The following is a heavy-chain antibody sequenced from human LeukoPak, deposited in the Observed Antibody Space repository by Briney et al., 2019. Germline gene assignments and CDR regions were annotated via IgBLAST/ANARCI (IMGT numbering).Heavy chain of an antibody. V-gene: IGHV3-48*03. CDR3: ARDPSWIQLWFDY. Sequence: GGSLRLPCAVSVVTVSSYAMHWVRPAPGKGVECVSYISSSGSSIYYADSVKGRFTISRDNAKNSLYLQMNSLRADDTAVYYCARDPSWIQLWFDYWGQGTLVTVSS. CDR2: ISSSGSSI. CDR1: VVTVSSYA. J-gene: IGHJ4*02. D-gene: IGHD5-18*01.